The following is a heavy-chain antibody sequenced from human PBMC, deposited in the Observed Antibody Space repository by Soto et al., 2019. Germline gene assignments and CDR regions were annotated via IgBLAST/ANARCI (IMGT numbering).Heavy chain of an antibody. J-gene: IGHJ4*02. CDR2: IVPNVGTV. V-gene: IGHV1-69*01. CDR1: GGTLSSFINYP. Sequence: QMQLVQSGAEVKKPGSSVKVSCKASGGTLSSFINYPINWVRQAPGQGLEWMGGIVPNVGTVNYAQKFQGRVTITSDQYTGTAYVELSSLRSEDTAIYYCARRDTSGFLRYFDNCGQGTLVTVSS. CDR3: ARRDTSGFLRYFDN. D-gene: IGHD3-22*01.